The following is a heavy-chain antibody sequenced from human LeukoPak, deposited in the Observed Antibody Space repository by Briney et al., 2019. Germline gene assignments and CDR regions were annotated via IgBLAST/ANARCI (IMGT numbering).Heavy chain of an antibody. Sequence: SETLSLTCTVSGGSISSYYWSWIRQPPGKGLEWIGYIYYSGSTNYNPSLKSRVTISVDTSKNQFSLKLSSVTAADTAVYYCARSLTGDTDYWGQGILVTVSS. CDR1: GGSISSYY. V-gene: IGHV4-59*01. CDR3: ARSLTGDTDY. J-gene: IGHJ4*02. D-gene: IGHD3-9*01. CDR2: IYYSGST.